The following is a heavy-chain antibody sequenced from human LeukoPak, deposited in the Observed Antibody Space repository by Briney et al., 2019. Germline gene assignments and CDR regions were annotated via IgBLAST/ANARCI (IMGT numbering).Heavy chain of an antibody. Sequence: GGSLRLSCAASGFIFSSFGMHWVRQAPGKGLEWVAFIRYDGSNKYYPDSVKGRFTISRDNSKNTLYLQMNSLRAEDTAVYYCVKDGDWSFDYWGQGTLVTVSS. J-gene: IGHJ4*02. V-gene: IGHV3-30*02. CDR1: GFIFSSFG. CDR3: VKDGDWSFDY. D-gene: IGHD3-9*01. CDR2: IRYDGSNK.